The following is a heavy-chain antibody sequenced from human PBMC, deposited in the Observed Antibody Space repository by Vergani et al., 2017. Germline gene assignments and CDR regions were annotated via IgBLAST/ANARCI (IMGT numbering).Heavy chain of an antibody. CDR3: ARDWGVSIYYYYYMDV. CDR1: GFTVSSNY. CDR2: ISSNGGST. J-gene: IGHJ6*03. D-gene: IGHD2-8*01. Sequence: EVQLVESGGGLVQPGGSLRLSCAASGFTVSSNYMSWVRQAPGKGLEYVSAISSNGGSTYYANSVKGRFTISRDNSKNTLYLQMGSLRAEDMAVYYCARDWGVSIYYYYYMDVWGKGTTVTVSS. V-gene: IGHV3-64*01.